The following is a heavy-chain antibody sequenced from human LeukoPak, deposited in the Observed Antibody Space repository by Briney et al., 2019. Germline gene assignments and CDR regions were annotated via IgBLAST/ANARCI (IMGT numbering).Heavy chain of an antibody. CDR3: AKSHYDILTGYYTVYFDY. Sequence: GGSLRLSCAASGFTFSSYAMSWVRQAPGKGLEWVSAISGSGGSTYYADSVKGRFTISRDNSKNTLYLQMNSLRAEDTAVYYCAKSHYDILTGYYTVYFDYWGQGTWSPSPQ. D-gene: IGHD3-9*01. CDR1: GFTFSSYA. V-gene: IGHV3-23*01. CDR2: ISGSGGST. J-gene: IGHJ4*02.